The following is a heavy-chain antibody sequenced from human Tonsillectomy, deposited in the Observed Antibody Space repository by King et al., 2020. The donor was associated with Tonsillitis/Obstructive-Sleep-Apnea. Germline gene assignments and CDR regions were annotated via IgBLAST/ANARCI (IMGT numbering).Heavy chain of an antibody. V-gene: IGHV1-69*01. Sequence: QLVQSGAEVKKPGSSVKVSCKASGGTFSIYAISWVRQAPGQGLEWMGGIIPIYGTAIYAQKFQGRVTITADESTSTAYMELSSLRSEDTAVYYCARDFWSGYYYYFDYWGQGTLVTVSS. J-gene: IGHJ4*02. D-gene: IGHD3-3*01. CDR2: IIPIYGTA. CDR1: GGTFSIYA. CDR3: ARDFWSGYYYYFDY.